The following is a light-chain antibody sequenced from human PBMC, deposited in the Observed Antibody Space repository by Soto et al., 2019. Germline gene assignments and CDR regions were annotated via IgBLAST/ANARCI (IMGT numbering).Light chain of an antibody. V-gene: IGKV1-39*01. CDR3: QPCYSSHRT. Sequence: DIQMTQSPSTLSACVGDRVTITCRASQRISTYLNWYQQKPGKAPTLLIYAASSLQSGVPSRFSGGGSGTDFTLTINTLQPEDFATYFCQPCYSSHRTFGQGTTVEIK. CDR1: QRISTY. J-gene: IGKJ1*01. CDR2: AAS.